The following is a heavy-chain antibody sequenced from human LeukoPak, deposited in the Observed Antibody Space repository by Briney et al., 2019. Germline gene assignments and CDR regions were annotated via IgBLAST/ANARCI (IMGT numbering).Heavy chain of an antibody. V-gene: IGHV4-59*01. Sequence: SETLSLTCTVPGGSISSYYWSWIRQPPGKGLEWIGYIYYSGSTNYNPSLKSRVTISVDPSKNQFSLKPSSVAAADTAVYYCARDQLANWFDPWGQGTLVTVSS. CDR1: GGSISSYY. CDR2: IYYSGST. J-gene: IGHJ5*02. D-gene: IGHD5-18*01. CDR3: ARDQLANWFDP.